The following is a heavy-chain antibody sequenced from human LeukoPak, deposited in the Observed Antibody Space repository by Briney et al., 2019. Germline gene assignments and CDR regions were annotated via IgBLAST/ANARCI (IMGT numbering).Heavy chain of an antibody. Sequence: SETLSLTCTLSGDSINSYTYSSINSTTYYWGWIRQAPGKGLERIGNIYYGGNTYYNPSLKNRLTISVDTSKNQFSLRLSPVTATDRAVYYCARQIARGYGINFYYMDVWGKGTTVTVSS. CDR3: ARQIARGYGINFYYMDV. CDR1: GDSINSYTYSSINSTTYY. V-gene: IGHV4-39*01. J-gene: IGHJ6*03. CDR2: IYYGGNT. D-gene: IGHD3-10*01.